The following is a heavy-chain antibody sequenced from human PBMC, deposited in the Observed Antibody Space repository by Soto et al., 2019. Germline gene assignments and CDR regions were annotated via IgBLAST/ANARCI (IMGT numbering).Heavy chain of an antibody. CDR2: IYSTGNT. V-gene: IGHV4-38-2*02. Sequence: SETLSLTCTVSGDSIRSSSYWGWIRQPPGKGLEWIGSIYSTGNTYYNPSLKSRVTKSVDTSKNQFSLKLSSVTAADTAVYYCARHHDSWGQGTLVTVSS. J-gene: IGHJ4*02. CDR1: GDSIRSSSY. CDR3: ARHHDS.